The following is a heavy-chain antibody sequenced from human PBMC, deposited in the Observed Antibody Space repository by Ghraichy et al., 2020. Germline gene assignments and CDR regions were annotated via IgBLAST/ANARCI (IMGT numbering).Heavy chain of an antibody. Sequence: LSLTCAASGFTFSSYAMSWVRQAPGKGLEWVSAISGSGGSTYYADSVKGRFTISRDNSKNTLYLQMNSLRAEDTAVYYCAKHDYSNYVPYYYMDVWGKGTTVTVSS. CDR2: ISGSGGST. D-gene: IGHD4-11*01. J-gene: IGHJ6*03. CDR3: AKHDYSNYVPYYYMDV. CDR1: GFTFSSYA. V-gene: IGHV3-23*01.